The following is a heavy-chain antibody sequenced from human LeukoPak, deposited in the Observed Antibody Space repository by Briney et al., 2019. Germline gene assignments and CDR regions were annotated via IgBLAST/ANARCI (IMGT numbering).Heavy chain of an antibody. CDR2: VRRDGSFA. J-gene: IGHJ5*02. D-gene: IGHD1-14*01. V-gene: IGHV3-74*01. CDR1: GFTFSTYW. CDR3: AAMPENWFDP. Sequence: GGSLRLSCAASGFTFSTYWMHWVRQVPGKGLEWVSRVRRDGSFANYADSVKGRFTISRDNARDTLYLQMNSLRAEDTAVYYCAAMPENWFDPWGQGTLVTVSS.